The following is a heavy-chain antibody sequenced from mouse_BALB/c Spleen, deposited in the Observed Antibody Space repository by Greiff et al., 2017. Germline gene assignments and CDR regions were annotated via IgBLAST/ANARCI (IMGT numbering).Heavy chain of an antibody. Sequence: VHVKQSGAELVKPGASVKLSCTASGFNIKDTYMHWVKQRPEQGLEWIGRIDPANGNTKYDPKFQGKATITADTSSNTAYLQLSSLTSEDTAVYYCARGPVYYGSSYYAMDYWGQGTSVTVSS. CDR1: GFNIKDTY. D-gene: IGHD1-1*01. CDR2: IDPANGNT. CDR3: ARGPVYYGSSYYAMDY. J-gene: IGHJ4*01. V-gene: IGHV14-3*02.